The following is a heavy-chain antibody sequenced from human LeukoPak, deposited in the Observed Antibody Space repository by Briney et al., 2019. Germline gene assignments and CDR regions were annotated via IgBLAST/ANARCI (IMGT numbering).Heavy chain of an antibody. J-gene: IGHJ4*02. Sequence: PGGSLRLSCAASGFTFSSYSMNWVRQAPGKELEWVSSISSSSSYIYYADSVKGRFTISRDNAKNSLYLQMNSLRAEDTAVYYCARACGGSCYLGFDYWGQGTLVTVSS. CDR3: ARACGGSCYLGFDY. D-gene: IGHD2-15*01. V-gene: IGHV3-21*01. CDR1: GFTFSSYS. CDR2: ISSSSSYI.